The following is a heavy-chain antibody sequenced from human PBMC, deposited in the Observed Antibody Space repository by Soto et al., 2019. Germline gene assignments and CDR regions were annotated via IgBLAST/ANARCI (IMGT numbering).Heavy chain of an antibody. CDR3: GGEGTVTPDNWFDP. CDR2: VHYSGTT. J-gene: IGHJ5*02. CDR1: GGSISSDDSY. Sequence: QVQLQESGPGLAKPSQTLSLTCTVSGGSISSDDSYWSWIRQTPGKGLEWLGCVHYSGTTYYNPSRKTRVIISVDTSKNQFSLKLSSVTAADTAVYYCGGEGTVTPDNWFDPWGQGTLVTVSS. V-gene: IGHV4-30-4*01. D-gene: IGHD4-17*01.